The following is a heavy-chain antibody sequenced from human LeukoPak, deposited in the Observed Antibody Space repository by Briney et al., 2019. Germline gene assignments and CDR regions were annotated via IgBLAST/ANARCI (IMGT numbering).Heavy chain of an antibody. Sequence: ASVKVSCKASGYTFTSYDINWVRQATGQGLEWMGWMNPDSGNTGYEQKFQGRVTMTRSTSISTAYMELSSLTPEDTAVYYCARVWGAVDYWGQGTLVTVSS. J-gene: IGHJ4*02. CDR1: GYTFTSYD. D-gene: IGHD3-16*01. V-gene: IGHV1-8*01. CDR2: MNPDSGNT. CDR3: ARVWGAVDY.